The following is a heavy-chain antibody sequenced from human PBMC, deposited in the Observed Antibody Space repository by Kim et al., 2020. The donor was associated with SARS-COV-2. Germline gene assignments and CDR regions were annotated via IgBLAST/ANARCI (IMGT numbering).Heavy chain of an antibody. J-gene: IGHJ6*02. V-gene: IGHV3-20*03. D-gene: IGHD1-20*01. CDR3: ARDITIFSLDA. Sequence: SADSVRGRLTVSRDNAKNCLYLQMNSLRAEDKALYYCARDITIFSLDAWGQGTTVTVSS.